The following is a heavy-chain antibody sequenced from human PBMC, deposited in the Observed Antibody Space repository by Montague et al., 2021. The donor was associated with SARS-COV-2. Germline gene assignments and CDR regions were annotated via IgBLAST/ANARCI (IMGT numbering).Heavy chain of an antibody. D-gene: IGHD6-13*01. CDR2: IYNSGST. V-gene: IGHV4-59*01. CDR3: ARVGRGSSWYEVAFDI. CDR1: GGSISRYS. Sequence: SETLSLTCTFSGGSISRYSWTWIRQPPGKGLEWIGYIYNSGSTNYNPSLTSRVTISVDTSKNQFSLKLCSVAAADTAVYYCARVGRGSSWYEVAFDIWGQGKRVPVSS. J-gene: IGHJ3*02.